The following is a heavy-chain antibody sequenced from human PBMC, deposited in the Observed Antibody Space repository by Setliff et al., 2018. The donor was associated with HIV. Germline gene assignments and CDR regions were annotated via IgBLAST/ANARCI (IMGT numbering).Heavy chain of an antibody. D-gene: IGHD6-13*01. CDR3: ATDPGYSSTWYSESFQH. V-gene: IGHV1-18*01. J-gene: IGHJ1*01. CDR1: GYTFTSYG. Sequence: ASVKVSCKASGYTFTSYGITWVRQAPGQGLEWMGWISAYNGNTKYAQKFQDRVTMTEDTSTDTAYMELSSLRSDDTAMYYCATDPGYSSTWYSESFQHWGQGTVVTVSS. CDR2: ISAYNGNT.